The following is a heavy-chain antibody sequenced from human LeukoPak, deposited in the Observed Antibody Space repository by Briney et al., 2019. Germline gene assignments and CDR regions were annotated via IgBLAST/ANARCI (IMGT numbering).Heavy chain of an antibody. V-gene: IGHV1-69*04. J-gene: IGHJ5*02. CDR1: GGTFSSYA. Sequence: VASVKVSCKASGGTFSSYAISWLLQAPGQGLEWMGRIIPIFGIANYAQKFQGRVTITADKSTSTAYMELSSLRSEDTAVYFCPTEHGIRDFDWPGGWFDPWGQGTLVTVSS. D-gene: IGHD3-9*01. CDR3: PTEHGIRDFDWPGGWFDP. CDR2: IIPIFGIA.